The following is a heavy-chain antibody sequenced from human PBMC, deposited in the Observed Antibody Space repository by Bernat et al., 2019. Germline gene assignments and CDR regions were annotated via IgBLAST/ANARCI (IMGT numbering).Heavy chain of an antibody. V-gene: IGHV1-18*01. Sequence: QVQLVQSGIEVEKPGASVKVSCKASGYTFTSYGINWVRQAPGQGLEWMGWISVYNGNTNYAQKFQGRVTMTTDTSTSTAYLELGSLRSDDTAVYYCARDFYDSRGYSIKGTFDYWGQGTLVTVSS. CDR2: ISVYNGNT. CDR3: ARDFYDSRGYSIKGTFDY. D-gene: IGHD3-22*01. J-gene: IGHJ4*02. CDR1: GYTFTSYG.